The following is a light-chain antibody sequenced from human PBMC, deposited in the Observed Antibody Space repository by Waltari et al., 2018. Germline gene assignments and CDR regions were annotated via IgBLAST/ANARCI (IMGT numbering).Light chain of an antibody. J-gene: IGLJ2*01. CDR2: DVS. CDR3: SSYTSSTVV. Sequence: QSALTQPASVSGSPGQSITISCTGTSSDVGGYNYVSWYQQHPGKAPKLMIYDVSTRPSGVSNLFSGSKSGNTASLTISGLQAEDEADYYCSSYTSSTVVFGGGTKLTVL. V-gene: IGLV2-14*03. CDR1: SSDVGGYNY.